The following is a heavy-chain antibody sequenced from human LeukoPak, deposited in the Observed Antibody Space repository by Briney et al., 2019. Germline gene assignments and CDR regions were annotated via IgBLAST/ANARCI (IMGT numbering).Heavy chain of an antibody. Sequence: PSETLSLTCNVSGYSISSGSYWGWIRQPPGKGLEWIASIYHSGSTYYNPSLKSRVTISVDTSKNQFSLKLSSVTAADTAVYYCARARIAVTGTGINQDWFDPWGQGTLVTVSS. CDR2: IYHSGST. J-gene: IGHJ5*02. CDR3: ARARIAVTGTGINQDWFDP. D-gene: IGHD6-19*01. V-gene: IGHV4-38-2*02. CDR1: GYSISSGSY.